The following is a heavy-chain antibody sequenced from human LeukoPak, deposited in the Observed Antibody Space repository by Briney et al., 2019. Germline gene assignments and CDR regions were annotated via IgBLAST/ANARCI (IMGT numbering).Heavy chain of an antibody. CDR3: ARDRGKYYEFDY. Sequence: GGSLRLSCAASGFTFDDYAMHWVRQAPGKGLEWVSLISWDGGSTYYADSVKGRFTISRDNAKNSLYLQMNSLRAEDTAVYYCARDRGKYYEFDYWGQGTLVTVSS. CDR2: ISWDGGST. CDR1: GFTFDDYA. V-gene: IGHV3-43D*03. D-gene: IGHD3-3*01. J-gene: IGHJ4*02.